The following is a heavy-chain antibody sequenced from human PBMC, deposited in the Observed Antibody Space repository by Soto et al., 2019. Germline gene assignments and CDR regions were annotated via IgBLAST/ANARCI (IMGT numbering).Heavy chain of an antibody. D-gene: IGHD3-22*01. J-gene: IGHJ4*01. V-gene: IGHV3-30*18. CDR2: ISHDGSKR. CDR1: GFTFSDFG. CDR3: AKTATYVDGYDNTGYSSEDY. Sequence: VQLVESGGGVVLPGRSVRLSCEVSGFTFSDFGLDWVRQAPGKGLEWVAIISHDGSKRFYADSVKGRFTISRDNSKNTLYLQMSSLRPEETALYYCAKTATYVDGYDNTGYSSEDYWGHGTLVTVSS.